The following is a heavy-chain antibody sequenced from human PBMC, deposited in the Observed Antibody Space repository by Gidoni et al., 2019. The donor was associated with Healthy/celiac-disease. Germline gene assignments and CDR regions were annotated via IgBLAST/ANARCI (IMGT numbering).Heavy chain of an antibody. CDR3: ARDGEWSNTTNYYDALDI. J-gene: IGHJ3*02. V-gene: IGHV3-7*01. CDR2: INQDGNVK. Sequence: EVQLVESGGGLVQPEGSRVLSCAASGFTFSRYWMVWVRQAPGKGLEWVANINQDGNVKNHMDSVKGRFTISRDNARNLLYLQMNSLTPVDTAMYYCARDGEWSNTTNYYDALDIWGQGTMVTVSS. CDR1: GFTFSRYW. D-gene: IGHD1-1*01.